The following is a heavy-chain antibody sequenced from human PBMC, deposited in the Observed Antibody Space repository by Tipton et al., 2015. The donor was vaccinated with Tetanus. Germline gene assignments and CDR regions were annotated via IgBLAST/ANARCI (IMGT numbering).Heavy chain of an antibody. V-gene: IGHV4-31*03. CDR1: GGSVRSGDYS. J-gene: IGHJ5*02. CDR3: ARVRAILRRPLSGLYWLDP. D-gene: IGHD3-16*01. Sequence: TLSLTCTVSGGSVRSGDYSWNWIRQPPGKGLEWIGLLYHTGDNYYNPSLQSRVAISVDTSKNQFSLEVASVTVSDTAVYYCARVRAILRRPLSGLYWLDPWGQGILFTVSS. CDR2: LYHTGDN.